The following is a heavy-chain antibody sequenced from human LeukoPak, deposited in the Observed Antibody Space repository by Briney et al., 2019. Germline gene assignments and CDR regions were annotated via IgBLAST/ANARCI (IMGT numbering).Heavy chain of an antibody. J-gene: IGHJ4*02. V-gene: IGHV1-69*05. CDR2: IIPIFGTA. D-gene: IGHD5-18*01. CDR3: ARGMGDTAMPMEDDY. Sequence: SVKVSCKASGGTFSSYAISWVRQAPGQGLEWMGGIIPIFGTANYAQKFQGRVTITTDESTSTAYMELSSLRSEDTAVYYCARGMGDTAMPMEDDYWGQGTLVTVSS. CDR1: GGTFSSYA.